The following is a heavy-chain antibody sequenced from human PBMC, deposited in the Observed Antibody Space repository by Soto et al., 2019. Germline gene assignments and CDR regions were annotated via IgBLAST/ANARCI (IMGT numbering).Heavy chain of an antibody. D-gene: IGHD6-19*01. CDR3: ARDRVSVAAGEPYYYYYVMDV. V-gene: IGHV3-30-3*01. CDR2: ISYDGSNK. CDR1: GFTFGNYA. Sequence: VGSLRVSWAASGFTFGNYAVRWVRQAPGKGLEWVAVISYDGSNKYYADSVKGRFTISRDNSKNTLYLQMNSLRAEDTAVYYCARDRVSVAAGEPYYYYYVMDVWGQGTTVTVSS. J-gene: IGHJ6*02.